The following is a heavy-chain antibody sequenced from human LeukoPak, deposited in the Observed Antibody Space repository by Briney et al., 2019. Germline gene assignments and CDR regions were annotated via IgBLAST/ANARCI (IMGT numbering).Heavy chain of an antibody. Sequence: ASLKVSCKASGYTFTGYYMHWVRQAPGQGLEWMGWINPNSGGTNYAQKFQGRVTMTRDTSISTAYMELSRLRSDDTAVYYCARDLTWREYCSSTSCYNALDYWGQGTLVTVSS. D-gene: IGHD2-2*02. V-gene: IGHV1-2*02. CDR3: ARDLTWREYCSSTSCYNALDY. CDR1: GYTFTGYY. CDR2: INPNSGGT. J-gene: IGHJ4*02.